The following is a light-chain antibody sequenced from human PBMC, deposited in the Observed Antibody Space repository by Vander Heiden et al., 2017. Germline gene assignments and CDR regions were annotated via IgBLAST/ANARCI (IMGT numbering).Light chain of an antibody. CDR1: QSVHNN. CDR3: QQYSSWPFN. J-gene: IGKJ2*01. CDR2: GAS. V-gene: IGKV3D-15*01. Sequence: EIALTQFSGTLSLSLGDRAAPSCRASQSVHNNLVWSQQRPGKAPRLLIYGASSRTTDVPNRIGASGSGTDFTLTINSLQSEDVASYYYQQYSSWPFNFGQGTKVEI.